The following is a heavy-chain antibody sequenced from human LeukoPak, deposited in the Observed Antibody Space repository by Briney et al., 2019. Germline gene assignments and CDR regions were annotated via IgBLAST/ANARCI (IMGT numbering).Heavy chain of an antibody. CDR3: ARETSQKGAHYMDV. CDR1: GYSISSGYY. J-gene: IGHJ6*03. CDR2: IHHSGST. Sequence: PSETLSLTCTVSGYSISSGYYWGWIRQPPGKGLEWIGSIHHSGSTYYNPSLKSRVTISVDTSKNQFSLKLSSVTAADTAVYYCARETSQKGAHYMDVWGKGTTVTISS. V-gene: IGHV4-38-2*02. D-gene: IGHD3-16*01.